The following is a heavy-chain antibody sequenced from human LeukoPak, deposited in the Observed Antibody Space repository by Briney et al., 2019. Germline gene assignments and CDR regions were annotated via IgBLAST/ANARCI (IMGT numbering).Heavy chain of an antibody. Sequence: ASVKVSCKASGYTLTDYYMHWVRQAPGQGLEWMGRINPNSGGTNYAQKFQGRVTMTRDTSISTVYMELSRLRSDDTAVFYCARVGYYESSGYYEYWGQGTLVTVSS. V-gene: IGHV1-2*06. CDR3: ARVGYYESSGYYEY. D-gene: IGHD3-22*01. CDR1: GYTLTDYY. J-gene: IGHJ4*02. CDR2: INPNSGGT.